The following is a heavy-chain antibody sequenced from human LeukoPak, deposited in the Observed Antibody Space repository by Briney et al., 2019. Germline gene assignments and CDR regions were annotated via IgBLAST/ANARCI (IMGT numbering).Heavy chain of an antibody. J-gene: IGHJ6*03. CDR3: ARGLLRYCSSTSCQFNYYYYYYMDV. CDR1: RFTFSTYC. CDR2: INSDGSST. D-gene: IGHD2-2*01. V-gene: IGHV3-74*01. Sequence: GGSLRLSCAASRFTFSTYCMNWVRQAPGKGLVWVARINSDGSSTGYAASVKGRFTISRDNSKNTLYLQMNSLRAEDTAVYYCARGLLRYCSSTSCQFNYYYYYYMDVWGKGTTVTVSS.